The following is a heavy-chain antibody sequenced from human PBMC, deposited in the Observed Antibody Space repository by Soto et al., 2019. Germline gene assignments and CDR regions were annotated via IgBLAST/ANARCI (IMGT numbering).Heavy chain of an antibody. D-gene: IGHD2-15*01. V-gene: IGHV3-11*01. CDR3: ARAGQGYCSGGSCDGWFDP. CDR2: ISSSGSTI. Sequence: QVQLVESGGGLAKPGGSLRLSWAASGFTFSDYYMSGIPQLPGKGLEWVPYISSSGSTIYYADPVKGRFTISRDNAKNSMYLQMNSLRAEDTAVYYCARAGQGYCSGGSCDGWFDPWGQGTLVTVSS. CDR1: GFTFSDYY. J-gene: IGHJ5*02.